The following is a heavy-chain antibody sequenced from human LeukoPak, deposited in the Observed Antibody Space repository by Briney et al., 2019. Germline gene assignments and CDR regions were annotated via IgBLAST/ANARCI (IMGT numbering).Heavy chain of an antibody. V-gene: IGHV5-51*01. CDR2: IYPGDSRT. CDR3: ARLPSGSSSPFDY. Sequence: GESLEISLEGFGCTFTDYWIGWGRPRPGKGRGGMGVIYPGDSRTRYSPSFQGQVTISADKSINTAYLQWSSLKASDTAMYYCARLPSGSSSPFDYWGQGTLVTVSS. J-gene: IGHJ4*02. D-gene: IGHD6-6*01. CDR1: GCTFTDYW.